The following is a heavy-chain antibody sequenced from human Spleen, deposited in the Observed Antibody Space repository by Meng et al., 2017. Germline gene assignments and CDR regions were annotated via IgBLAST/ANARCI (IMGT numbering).Heavy chain of an antibody. V-gene: IGHV4-34*01. CDR2: INHSGST. CDR1: GGSFRDYY. J-gene: IGHJ4*02. CDR3: ARGPTTMAHDFDY. D-gene: IGHD4-11*01. Sequence: QVQLQQWGAGLLKPSETLSLHCVVSGGSFRDYYWSWIRQPPGKGLEWIGEINHSGSTNYNPSLESRATISVDTSQNNLSLKLSSVTAADSAVYYCARGPTTMAHDFDYWGQGTLVTVSS.